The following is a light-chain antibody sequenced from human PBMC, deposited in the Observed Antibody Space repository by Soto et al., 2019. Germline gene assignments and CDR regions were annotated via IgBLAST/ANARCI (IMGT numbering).Light chain of an antibody. CDR1: QSISSY. J-gene: IGKJ2*01. CDR2: GAS. Sequence: DIQMTQSPSSLSASVGDRVIITCRASQSISSYLNWYQHKAGKAPKLLIYGASILQSGVPSRFSGSGSGTDFILTISSLQPEDFATYFCQQYDNLPGYTFGQGTKLEIK. V-gene: IGKV1-39*01. CDR3: QQYDNLPGYT.